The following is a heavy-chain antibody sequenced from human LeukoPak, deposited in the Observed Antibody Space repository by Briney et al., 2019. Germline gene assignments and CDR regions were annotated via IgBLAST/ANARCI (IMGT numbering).Heavy chain of an antibody. CDR1: GFTFSSYD. CDR2: ISYDGSNK. J-gene: IGHJ3*02. V-gene: IGHV3-30*18. Sequence: GGSLRLSCAASGFTFSSYDMHWVRQAPGKGLEWVALISYDGSNKYYADSVKGRFTISRDSSKNTLYPQMNSLRPEDTAIYYCAKGGYGIQLWWAFDIWGQGTMVTVSS. CDR3: AKGGYGIQLWWAFDI. D-gene: IGHD5-18*01.